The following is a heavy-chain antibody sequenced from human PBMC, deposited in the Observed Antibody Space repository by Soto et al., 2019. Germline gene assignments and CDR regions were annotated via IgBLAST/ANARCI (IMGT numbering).Heavy chain of an antibody. CDR1: GFTVSSNY. V-gene: IGHV3-53*01. CDR3: AGGGGFGSYFGYFQH. CDR2: IYSGGST. Sequence: EVQLVESGGGLIQPGGSLRLSCAASGFTVSSNYMSWVRQAPGKGLEWVSVIYSGGSTYYADSVKGRFTISRDNSKNTLYLQRNGRRVEDTAVYYWAGGGGFGSYFGYFQHWGQGTLVTVSS. D-gene: IGHD1-26*01. J-gene: IGHJ1*01.